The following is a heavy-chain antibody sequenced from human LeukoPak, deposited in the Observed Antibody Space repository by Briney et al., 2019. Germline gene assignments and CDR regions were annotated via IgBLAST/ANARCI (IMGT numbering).Heavy chain of an antibody. J-gene: IGHJ4*02. Sequence: GASVKVSCKASGYTFTGYYMHWVRQAPGQGLEWMGWINPNSGGTNYAQKFQGRVTMTSDTSISTAYMELSRLRSDDTAVYYCARTTYYYDSSGYLRYWGQGTLVTVSS. CDR3: ARTTYYYDSSGYLRY. CDR1: GYTFTGYY. V-gene: IGHV1-2*02. D-gene: IGHD3-22*01. CDR2: INPNSGGT.